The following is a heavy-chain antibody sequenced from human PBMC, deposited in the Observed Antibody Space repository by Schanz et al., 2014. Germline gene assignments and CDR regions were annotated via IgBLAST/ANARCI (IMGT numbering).Heavy chain of an antibody. CDR1: GFTFSSYS. V-gene: IGHV3-21*01. Sequence: EVQLLESGGGLVQPGGSLRLSCVASGFTFSSYSMNWVRQAPGRGLEWVSSISPSSSYIYYADSVKGRFTISRDNAKNSLYLQMNSLRAEDTAVYYCARDLNRCGGDCYSGWGQGTLVTVSS. CDR3: ARDLNRCGGDCYSG. J-gene: IGHJ4*02. D-gene: IGHD2-21*02. CDR2: ISPSSSYI.